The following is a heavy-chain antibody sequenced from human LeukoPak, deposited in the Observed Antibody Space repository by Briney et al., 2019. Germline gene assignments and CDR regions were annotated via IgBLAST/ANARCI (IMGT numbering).Heavy chain of an antibody. D-gene: IGHD3-16*01. J-gene: IGHJ4*02. CDR1: GGSISSKY. V-gene: IGHV4-59*01. CDR2: INYSGST. Sequence: SETLSLTCTVSGGSISSKYWSWLRQPPGKGLEWIGYINYSGSTNYNPSLKSRVTISVDTSKNQFSLKLSSVTAADTAVYYCARGLTDFDYWGQGTLVTVS. CDR3: ARGLTDFDY.